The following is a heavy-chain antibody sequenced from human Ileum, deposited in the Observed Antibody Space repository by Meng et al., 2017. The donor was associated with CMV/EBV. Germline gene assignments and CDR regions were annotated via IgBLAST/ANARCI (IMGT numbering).Heavy chain of an antibody. J-gene: IGHJ4*02. V-gene: IGHV6-1*01. D-gene: IGHD4-11*01. CDR2: TYYMSKWNN. CDR3: ARGQFSALDF. CDR1: GDSVFNKNVA. Sequence: QVKLQQSGPRRVRQSPTLSPTWAISGDSVFNKNVAWNWIWQSPSRGLEWLGRTYYMSKWNNDYAASVESRIIVTLDTFTNQLSLQLNSVTPDDTAVYYCARGQFSALDFWGQGTLVTVSS.